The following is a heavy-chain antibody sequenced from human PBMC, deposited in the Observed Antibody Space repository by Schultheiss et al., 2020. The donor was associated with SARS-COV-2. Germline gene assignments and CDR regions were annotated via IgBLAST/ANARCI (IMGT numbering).Heavy chain of an antibody. V-gene: IGHV1-69*13. D-gene: IGHD3-3*01. Sequence: SVKVSCKASGCTFSSYAISWVRQAPGQGLEWMGGIIPNFGTANYAQKFQGRVTITADESTSTAYMELSSLRSEDTAVYYCARGGRRDYEFWSGYSHSDYWGQGTLVTVSS. CDR1: GCTFSSYA. J-gene: IGHJ4*02. CDR3: ARGGRRDYEFWSGYSHSDY. CDR2: IIPNFGTA.